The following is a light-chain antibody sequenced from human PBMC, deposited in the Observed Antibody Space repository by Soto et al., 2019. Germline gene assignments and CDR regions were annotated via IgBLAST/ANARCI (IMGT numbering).Light chain of an antibody. Sequence: LTQSPDTLSLSPGETATLSCRAIQAVTRNYLAWYQQKPGQAPRLLIYGTSNRATGIPDRFSGSGSGTDFTLTISRLEPEDFAVYYCQQCGPSLRYTFGQGTKLEIK. CDR1: QAVTRNY. CDR2: GTS. J-gene: IGKJ2*01. CDR3: QQCGPSLRYT. V-gene: IGKV3-20*01.